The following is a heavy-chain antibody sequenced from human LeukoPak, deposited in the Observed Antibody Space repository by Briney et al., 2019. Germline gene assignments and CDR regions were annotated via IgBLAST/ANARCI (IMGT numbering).Heavy chain of an antibody. CDR2: INAGNGNT. V-gene: IGHV1-3*01. D-gene: IGHD3-22*01. CDR1: GYTFTSYA. CDR3: ARFTMIYDAFDI. J-gene: IGHJ3*02. Sequence: ASVTVSCTASGYTFTSYAMHWVRQAPGQRLEWMGWINAGNGNTKYSQKFQGRVTITRDTSASTAYMELSSLRSEDTAVYYCARFTMIYDAFDIWGQGTMVTVSS.